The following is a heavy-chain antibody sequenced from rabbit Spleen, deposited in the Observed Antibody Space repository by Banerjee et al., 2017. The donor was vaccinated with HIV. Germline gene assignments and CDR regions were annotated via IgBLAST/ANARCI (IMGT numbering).Heavy chain of an antibody. J-gene: IGHJ4*01. CDR2: IDAGVKGTT. CDR3: ARDGSGWGANFNL. D-gene: IGHD4-1*01. CDR1: GFSFGDRDV. Sequence: QSLEESGGDLVKPGASLTLTCKASGFSFGDRDVMCWVRQAPGKGLEWIACIDAGVKGTTYYASWAKGRFAVSKTSPTTVTLQMTSLTAADMATYFCARDGSGWGANFNLWGPGTLVTVS. V-gene: IGHV1S40*01.